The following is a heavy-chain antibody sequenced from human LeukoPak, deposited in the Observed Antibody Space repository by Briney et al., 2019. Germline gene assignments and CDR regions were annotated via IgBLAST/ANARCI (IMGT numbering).Heavy chain of an antibody. J-gene: IGHJ4*02. CDR3: ARVAYCGGDCYSFFDY. CDR1: GGSISSYY. CDR2: IYYSGST. V-gene: IGHV4-59*01. Sequence: TPSETLSLTCTVSGGSISSYYWSWIRQPPGKGLEWIGYIYYSGSTNYNPSLKSRVTISVDTSKNQFSLKLSSVTAADTAVYYCARVAYCGGDCYSFFDYWGQGTLVTVSS. D-gene: IGHD2-21*02.